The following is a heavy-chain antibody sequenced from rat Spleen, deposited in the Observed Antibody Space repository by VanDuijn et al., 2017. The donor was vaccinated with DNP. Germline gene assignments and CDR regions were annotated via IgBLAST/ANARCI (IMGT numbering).Heavy chain of an antibody. CDR2: ISYDGSST. Sequence: EVQLVESDGGLVQPGRSLKLSCAASGFTFSDYYMAWVRQAPTKGLEWVATISYDGSSTYYRDSVKGRFTISRDNAKSTLYLQMDSLRSEDTATYYCARQTLTYYYDGSYYFAYWGQGTLVTVSS. CDR1: GFTFSDYY. CDR3: ARQTLTYYYDGSYYFAY. J-gene: IGHJ3*01. V-gene: IGHV5-29*01. D-gene: IGHD1-12*02.